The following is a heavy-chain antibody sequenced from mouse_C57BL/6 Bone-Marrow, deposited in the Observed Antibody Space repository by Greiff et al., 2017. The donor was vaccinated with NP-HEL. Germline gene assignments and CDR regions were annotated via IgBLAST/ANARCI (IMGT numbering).Heavy chain of an antibody. V-gene: IGHV5-17*01. CDR2: ISSGSSTI. D-gene: IGHD2-3*01. CDR1: GFTFSDYG. J-gene: IGHJ3*01. CDR3: ASYDGPWFAY. Sequence: EVMLVESGGGLVKPGGSLKLSCAASGFTFSDYGMHWVRQAPEKGLEWVAYISSGSSTIYYADTVKGRFTISRDNAKNTLFLQMTSLRSEDTAMYYCASYDGPWFAYWGQGTLVSVSA.